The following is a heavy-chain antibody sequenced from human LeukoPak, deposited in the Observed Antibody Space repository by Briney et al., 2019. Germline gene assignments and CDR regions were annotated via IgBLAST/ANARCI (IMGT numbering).Heavy chain of an antibody. Sequence: GESLKISCKASGYSFRSYWIGWMRQMPGKGLEWMGVIYPADSDTRYSPSFQGQVTISADKSISTAYLQWSSLRASDTAVYYCAKGDGEFDHCGQGTLVTVSS. J-gene: IGHJ4*02. CDR3: AKGDGEFDH. CDR2: IYPADSDT. V-gene: IGHV5-51*01. D-gene: IGHD3-10*01. CDR1: GYSFRSYW.